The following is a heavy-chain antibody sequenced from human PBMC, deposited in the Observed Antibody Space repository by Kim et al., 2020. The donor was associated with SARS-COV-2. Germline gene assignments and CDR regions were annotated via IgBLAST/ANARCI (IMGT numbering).Heavy chain of an antibody. J-gene: IGHJ4*02. CDR3: ASVGG. D-gene: IGHD3-16*01. CDR2: KQEGSEK. V-gene: IGHV3-7*01. Sequence: KQEGSEKYYVDSVRGRFTISRDNAKNSLYLQMNSLRAEDTAVYYCASVGGWGPGTLVTVSS.